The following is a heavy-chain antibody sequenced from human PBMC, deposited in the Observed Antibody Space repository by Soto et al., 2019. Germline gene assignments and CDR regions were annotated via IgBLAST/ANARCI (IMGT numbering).Heavy chain of an antibody. CDR1: GGSFSGYY. J-gene: IGHJ6*02. CDR2: INHSGST. V-gene: IGHV4-34*01. Sequence: NPSETLSLTCAVYGGSFSGYYWSWIRQPPGKGLEWIGEINHSGSTNYNPSLKSRVTISVDTSKNQFSLKLSSVTAADTAVYYCARAQTYYYDSSVPEWGGRYGMDVWGQGTTVTVSS. D-gene: IGHD3-22*01. CDR3: ARAQTYYYDSSVPEWGGRYGMDV.